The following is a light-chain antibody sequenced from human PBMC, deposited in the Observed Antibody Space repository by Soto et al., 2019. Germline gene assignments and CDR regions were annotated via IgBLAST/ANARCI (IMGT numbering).Light chain of an antibody. CDR1: SSDVGGYNS. J-gene: IGLJ2*01. V-gene: IGLV2-14*01. Sequence: QSALTQPASVSGSPGQSITISCTGTSSDVGGYNSVSWYQQHPGKGPKLMIYEVSNRPSGVSFRFSGSKAANTASLTISGLQAEDEAHYYCSSYTSRNTVIFGGGTKLTVL. CDR3: SSYTSRNTVI. CDR2: EVS.